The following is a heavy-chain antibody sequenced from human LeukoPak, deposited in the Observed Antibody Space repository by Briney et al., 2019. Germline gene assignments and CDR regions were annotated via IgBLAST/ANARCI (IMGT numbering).Heavy chain of an antibody. J-gene: IGHJ4*02. CDR3: AKAPQYYDFWSGYGD. CDR1: GFTFSSYA. V-gene: IGHV3-23*01. CDR2: ISGSGGST. D-gene: IGHD3-3*01. Sequence: GGSLRLSCAASGFTFSSYAMSWVRQAPGEGLEWVSAISGSGGSTYYADSVKGRFTISRDNSKNTLYLQMNSLRAEDTAVYYCAKAPQYYDFWSGYGDWGQGTLVTVSS.